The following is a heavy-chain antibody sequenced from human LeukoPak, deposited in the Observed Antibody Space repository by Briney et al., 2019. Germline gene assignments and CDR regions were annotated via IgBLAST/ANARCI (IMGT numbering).Heavy chain of an antibody. J-gene: IGHJ4*02. CDR3: ARKATVTTVEFDY. V-gene: IGHV4-61*01. CDR1: GYSISSGYY. Sequence: SETLSLTCTVSGYSISSGYYWSWIRQPPGKGLEWIGYIYYSGSTNYNPSLKSRVTISVDTSKNQFSLKLSSVTAADTAVYYCARKATVTTVEFDYWGQGTLVTVSS. CDR2: IYYSGST. D-gene: IGHD4-17*01.